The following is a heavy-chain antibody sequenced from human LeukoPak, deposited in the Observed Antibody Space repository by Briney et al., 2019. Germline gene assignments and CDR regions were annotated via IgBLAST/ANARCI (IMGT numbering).Heavy chain of an antibody. CDR3: ARDDSSGIPFDY. V-gene: IGHV1-3*01. CDR1: GYTFTSYA. D-gene: IGHD3-22*01. J-gene: IGHJ4*02. Sequence: ASVKVSCKASGYTFTSYAMHWVRQAPGQRLEWMGWINAGNGNTKYSRKFQGRVTITRDTSASTAYMELSSLRSEDTAVYYCARDDSSGIPFDYWGQGTLVTVSS. CDR2: INAGNGNT.